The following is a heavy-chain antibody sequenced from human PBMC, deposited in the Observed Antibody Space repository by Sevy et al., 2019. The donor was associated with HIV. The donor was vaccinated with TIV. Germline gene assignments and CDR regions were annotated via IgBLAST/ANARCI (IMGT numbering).Heavy chain of an antibody. CDR1: GYTFTSYG. CDR3: ARDRSPPRNYDSSGYPFDY. D-gene: IGHD3-22*01. Sequence: ASVKVSCKASGYTFTSYGISWVRQAPGQGLEWMGWISAYNGNTNYAQTLQGRVTMTTDTSTSTAYMELRSLRSDDTAVYYCARDRSPPRNYDSSGYPFDYWGQGTLVTVSS. J-gene: IGHJ4*02. CDR2: ISAYNGNT. V-gene: IGHV1-18*01.